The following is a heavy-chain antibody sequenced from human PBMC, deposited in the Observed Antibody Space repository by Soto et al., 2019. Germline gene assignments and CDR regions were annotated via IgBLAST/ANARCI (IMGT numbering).Heavy chain of an antibody. D-gene: IGHD3-22*01. Sequence: QVQLQESGPGLVKPSQTLSLTCTVSGGSISSGGYYWSWIRQHPGKGLEWIGYIYYSGSTYYNSSLKSRVTIAVDTSKNQFSLKLSSVTAADTAVYYCARVWDSSGPNFDYGGQGTLVTVSS. CDR1: GGSISSGGYY. V-gene: IGHV4-31*03. CDR2: IYYSGST. J-gene: IGHJ4*02. CDR3: ARVWDSSGPNFDY.